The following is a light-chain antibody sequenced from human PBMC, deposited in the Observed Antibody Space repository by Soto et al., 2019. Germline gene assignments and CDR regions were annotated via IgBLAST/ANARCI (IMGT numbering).Light chain of an antibody. J-gene: IGLJ2*01. CDR3: AAWDDSLSVVV. Sequence: QSVLTQPPSASGTPGQRVTISCSGSSSNIGSNYLYWYQQFPGTAPKLLIYRNNQRPSGVPDRFSGSKSGTSASLAISGLRSEDEADYYCAAWDDSLSVVVFGGGTKVTVL. CDR1: SSNIGSNY. CDR2: RNN. V-gene: IGLV1-47*01.